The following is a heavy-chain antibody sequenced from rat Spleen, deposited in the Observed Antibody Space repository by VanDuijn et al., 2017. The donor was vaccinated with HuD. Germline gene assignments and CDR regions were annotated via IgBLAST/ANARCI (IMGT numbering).Heavy chain of an antibody. CDR3: ARHSYYGLFDY. V-gene: IGHV2-72*01. D-gene: IGHD1-6*01. CDR2: IWAGGST. J-gene: IGHJ2*01. Sequence: VQLKESGPGLVQPSETLSLTCTVSGFSLTSYSVSWVRQPLGKGLVWMGTIWAGGSTNSNSAVQSRLSISRDTSKSQVFLKMNSLQTEDTAIYYCARHSYYGLFDYWGQGVMVTVSS. CDR1: GFSLTSYS.